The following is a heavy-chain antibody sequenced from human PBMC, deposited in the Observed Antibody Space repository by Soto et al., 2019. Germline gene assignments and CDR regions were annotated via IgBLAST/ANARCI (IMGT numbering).Heavy chain of an antibody. Sequence: QVQLQESGPGLVKPSQTLSLTCTVSGGSISSGGYYWSWIRQHPGKGLEWIGYIYYSGSTYYNPSLKSRVTISVDTSKTQSAPKLSSVTAAETPVYYWGRDQSGWYQPEWDSAWFDPWGQGTLVTVSS. CDR1: GGSISSGGYY. J-gene: IGHJ5*02. CDR3: GRDQSGWYQPEWDSAWFDP. CDR2: IYYSGST. D-gene: IGHD6-13*01. V-gene: IGHV4-31*03.